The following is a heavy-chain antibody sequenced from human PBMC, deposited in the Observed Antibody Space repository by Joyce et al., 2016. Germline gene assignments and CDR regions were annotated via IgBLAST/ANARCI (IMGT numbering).Heavy chain of an antibody. D-gene: IGHD5-12*01. J-gene: IGHJ5*02. CDR2: SYYTGTT. V-gene: IGHV4-31*03. CDR3: ARFYSGYDYRWFDP. CDR1: GGSISSGSYF. Sequence: QVQLQESGPGLVKPSQTLSLTCTVSGGSISSGSYFWSWIRQHPGKGREWIGYSYYTGTTDYNPSLKSRLTISVDMSKNQFSLKLSSVTAADTAVYYCARFYSGYDYRWFDPWGQGTLVTVSS.